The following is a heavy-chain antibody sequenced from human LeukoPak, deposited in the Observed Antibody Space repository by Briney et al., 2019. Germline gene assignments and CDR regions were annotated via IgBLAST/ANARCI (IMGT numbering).Heavy chain of an antibody. D-gene: IGHD1-1*01. CDR2: IYPDDSDT. J-gene: IGHJ4*02. CDR1: GYNFRKFW. V-gene: IGHV5-51*01. CDR3: ARRERWNHFDY. Sequence: GESLKISCQTSGYNFRKFWIGWVRQMPDKGLEWMGIIYPDDSDTRYSPSFQGQVTISADKSISTAYLQWSSLKASDTAMYYCARRERWNHFDYWGQGTLVTVSS.